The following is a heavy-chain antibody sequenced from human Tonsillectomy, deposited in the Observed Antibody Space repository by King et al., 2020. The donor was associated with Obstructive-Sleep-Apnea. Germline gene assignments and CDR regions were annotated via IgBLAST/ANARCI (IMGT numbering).Heavy chain of an antibody. CDR1: GGSISSSSYY. CDR2: IYYSGST. V-gene: IGHV4-39*01. J-gene: IGHJ4*02. CDR3: ARRPQIVVVTVIGEPFDY. Sequence: QLQESGPGLVKPSETLSLTCTVSGGSISSSSYYWGWIRQPPGKGLEWIGSIYYSGSTYYNPSLKSRVTISVDTSKNQFSLKLSSVTAADTAVYYCARRPQIVVVTVIGEPFDYWGQGTLVTVSS. D-gene: IGHD2-21*02.